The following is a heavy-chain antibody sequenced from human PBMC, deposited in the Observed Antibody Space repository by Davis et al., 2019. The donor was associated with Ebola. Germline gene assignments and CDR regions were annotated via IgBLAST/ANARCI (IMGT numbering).Heavy chain of an antibody. CDR3: ARDPLPFLGYCSSTSCYPVYYFDY. CDR2: FDPEDGET. Sequence: ASVKVSCKVSGYTLTELSMHWVRQAPGKGLEWMGGFDPEDGETIYAQKFQGRVTMTEDTSTDTAYMELRSLRSDDTAVYYCARDPLPFLGYCSSTSCYPVYYFDYWGQGTLVTVSS. D-gene: IGHD2-2*01. CDR1: GYTLTELS. V-gene: IGHV1-24*01. J-gene: IGHJ4*02.